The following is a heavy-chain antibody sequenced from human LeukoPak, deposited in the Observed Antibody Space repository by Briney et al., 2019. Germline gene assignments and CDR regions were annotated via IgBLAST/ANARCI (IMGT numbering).Heavy chain of an antibody. V-gene: IGHV1-24*01. CDR3: ATPILEWASLDV. CDR2: FDPEDGET. J-gene: IGHJ6*02. Sequence: ASVKVSCTVSGYTLTDLSMHWVRQAPGKGLEWMGGFDPEDGETIYAQKFRGRVTMTEDTSTDTAYMELSSLRSEDTAVYYCATPILEWASLDVWGQGTTVTVSS. CDR1: GYTLTDLS. D-gene: IGHD3-3*01.